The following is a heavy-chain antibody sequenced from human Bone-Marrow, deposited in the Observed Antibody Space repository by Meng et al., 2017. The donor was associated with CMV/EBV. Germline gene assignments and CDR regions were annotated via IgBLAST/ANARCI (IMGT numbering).Heavy chain of an antibody. CDR3: ARVAAAGRGMDV. V-gene: IGHV3-7*04. J-gene: IGHJ6*02. D-gene: IGHD6-13*01. CDR1: GFTFSSYW. CDR2: IKQDGSEK. Sequence: GESLKISCAASGFTFSSYWMSWVRQAPGKGLEWVVNIKQDGSEKYYVDSVKGRFTISRDNAKNSLYLQMNSLRAEDTAVYYCARVAAAGRGMDVWGPGTTVTVSS.